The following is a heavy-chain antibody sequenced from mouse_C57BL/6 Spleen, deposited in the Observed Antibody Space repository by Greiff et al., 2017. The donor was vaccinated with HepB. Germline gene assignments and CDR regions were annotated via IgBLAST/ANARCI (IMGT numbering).Heavy chain of an antibody. Sequence: QVQLQQPGAELVRPGTSVKLSCKASGYTFTSYWMHWVKQRPGQGLEWIGVIDPSDSYTNYNQKLKGKATLTVDTSSSTAYMQLSSLTSEDSAVYYCARGGYSNYNYAMDYWGQGTSVTVSS. J-gene: IGHJ4*01. CDR1: GYTFTSYW. CDR3: ARGGYSNYNYAMDY. D-gene: IGHD2-5*01. CDR2: IDPSDSYT. V-gene: IGHV1-59*01.